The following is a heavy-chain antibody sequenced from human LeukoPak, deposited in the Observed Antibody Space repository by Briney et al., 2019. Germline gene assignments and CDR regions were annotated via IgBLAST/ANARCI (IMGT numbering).Heavy chain of an antibody. J-gene: IGHJ4*02. CDR1: GGTFSSYA. D-gene: IGHD3-10*01. V-gene: IGHV1-69*06. CDR2: IIPIFGTA. Sequence: ASVKVSCKASGGTFSSYAISWVRQAPGQGLEWMGGIIPIFGTANYAQEFQGRVTITADKSTSTAYMELSSLRSEDTAVYYCARGPVLLWFGELLSSSLDYWGQGTLVTVSS. CDR3: ARGPVLLWFGELLSSSLDY.